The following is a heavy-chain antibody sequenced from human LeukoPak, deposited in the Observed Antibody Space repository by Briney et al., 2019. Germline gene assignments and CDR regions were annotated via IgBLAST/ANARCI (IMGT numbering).Heavy chain of an antibody. Sequence: GGSLRLSCAASGFTFSSYAMHWVRQAPGKGLEWVAVISYDGSNKYYADSVKGRFTISRDNSKNTLYLQMDSLRAEDTAVYYCARDSGITEIVVVPAATYNWFDPWGQGTLVTVSS. CDR3: ARDSGITEIVVVPAATYNWFDP. J-gene: IGHJ5*02. CDR1: GFTFSSYA. D-gene: IGHD2-2*01. CDR2: ISYDGSNK. V-gene: IGHV3-30-3*01.